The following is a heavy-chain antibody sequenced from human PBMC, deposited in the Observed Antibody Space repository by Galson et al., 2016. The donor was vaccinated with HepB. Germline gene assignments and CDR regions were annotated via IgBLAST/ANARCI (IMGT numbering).Heavy chain of an antibody. CDR2: VYYSGST. Sequence: SETLSLTCTVSGGSIGSSSYFWVWVRQPPGKGLEWIGSVYYSGSTTYSPSLKSRVTISVDMSSNQFSLKLRSVTAAGTAIYYCADGALSRYWGQGISVAVSS. V-gene: IGHV4-39*01. CDR1: GGSIGSSSYF. J-gene: IGHJ4*02. CDR3: ADGALSRY.